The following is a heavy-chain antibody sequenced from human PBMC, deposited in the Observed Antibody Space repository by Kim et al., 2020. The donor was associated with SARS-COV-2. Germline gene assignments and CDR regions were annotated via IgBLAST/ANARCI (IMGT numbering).Heavy chain of an antibody. CDR2: IDNGGRT. CDR1: GFIVSSNY. J-gene: IGHJ4*02. CDR3: ARGGGYTMIIVG. D-gene: IGHD3-22*01. Sequence: GGSLRLSCAASGFIVSSNYMSWVRQAPGKGLEWVSVIDNGGRTYYPDSVKGRFTISRDNSKNTVYLQMNSLRAEDTAVYYCARGGGYTMIIVGWGQGTLVTVSS. V-gene: IGHV3-53*01.